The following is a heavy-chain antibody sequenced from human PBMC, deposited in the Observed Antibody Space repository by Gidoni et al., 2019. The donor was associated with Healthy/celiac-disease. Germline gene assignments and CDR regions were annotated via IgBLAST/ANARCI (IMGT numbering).Heavy chain of an antibody. CDR3: AIGYSSSSNHY. D-gene: IGHD6-6*01. V-gene: IGHV3-30-3*01. CDR1: GFTFSSYA. J-gene: IGHJ4*02. Sequence: QVQLVESGGGVVQPGRSLRLSCAASGFTFSSYAMHWVRQAPGKGLEWVAVISYDGSNKYYADSVKGRFTISRDNSKNTLYLQMNSLRAEDTAVYYCAIGYSSSSNHYWGQGTLVTVSS. CDR2: ISYDGSNK.